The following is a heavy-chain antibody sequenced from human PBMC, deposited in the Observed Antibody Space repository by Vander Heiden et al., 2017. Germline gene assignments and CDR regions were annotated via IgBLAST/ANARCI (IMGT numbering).Heavy chain of an antibody. CDR1: GFTFSSYS. Sequence: EVQLVESGGGLVKPGGSLRLSCAASGFTFSSYSMNWVRQAPGKGLEWVSSISSSSSYIYYADSVKGRFTISRDNTKNSLYLQMNSLRAEDTAVYYCARGRYCGGDCYSSFDYWGQGTLVTVSS. D-gene: IGHD2-21*02. CDR2: ISSSSSYI. CDR3: ARGRYCGGDCYSSFDY. V-gene: IGHV3-21*01. J-gene: IGHJ4*02.